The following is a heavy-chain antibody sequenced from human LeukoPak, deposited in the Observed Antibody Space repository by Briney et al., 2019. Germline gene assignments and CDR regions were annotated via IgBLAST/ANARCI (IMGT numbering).Heavy chain of an antibody. CDR2: ISWNSGSI. J-gene: IGHJ4*02. V-gene: IGHV3-9*01. CDR3: AKDTWASSWYYFDY. D-gene: IGHD6-13*01. Sequence: QPGGSLRLSSAASGFTFDDYAMHWVRQAPGKGLEWVSGISWNSGSIGYADSVKGRFTISRDNAKNSLYLQMNSLRPEDTALYYCAKDTWASSWYYFDYWGQGALVTVSS. CDR1: GFTFDDYA.